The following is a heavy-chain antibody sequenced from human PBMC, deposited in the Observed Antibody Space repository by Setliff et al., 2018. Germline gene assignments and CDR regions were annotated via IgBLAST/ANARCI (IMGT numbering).Heavy chain of an antibody. CDR3: ARTSTYVLGSGRYWDRWFDP. J-gene: IGHJ5*02. Sequence: LSETLSLTCTVSGDSLSGDNYFWSWIRHLPGKGLQWLGHIYYTGKTYYNPSLKSRLEMSVDTSKREFALRLSSVTAADTAVYYCARTSTYVLGSGRYWDRWFDPWSQGTLVTVSS. D-gene: IGHD3-10*01. V-gene: IGHV4-30-4*02. CDR2: IYYTGKT. CDR1: GDSLSGDNYF.